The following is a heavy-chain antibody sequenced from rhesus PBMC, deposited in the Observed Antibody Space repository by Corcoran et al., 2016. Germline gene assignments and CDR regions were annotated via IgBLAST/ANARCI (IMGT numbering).Heavy chain of an antibody. Sequence: QVQLQESGPGLVKPSETLSLTCTVSGASISSNWWSWIRQPPGKGLEWIGEINGNSGSTNYNPSLKSRVTISKDASKYQFSLKLSSVTAADTAVYYCARQLTTGAFDFWGQGLRVTVSS. CDR2: INGNSGST. CDR1: GASISSNW. J-gene: IGHJ3*01. CDR3: ARQLTTGAFDF. D-gene: IGHD4-17*01. V-gene: IGHV4-80*01.